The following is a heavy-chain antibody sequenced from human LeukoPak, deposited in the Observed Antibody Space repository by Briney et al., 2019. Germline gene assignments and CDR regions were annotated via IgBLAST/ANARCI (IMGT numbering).Heavy chain of an antibody. D-gene: IGHD3-3*01. V-gene: IGHV1-18*01. J-gene: IGHJ5*02. Sequence: GASVKVSCNASGYIFTTYPISWVRQAPGQGLQWMGWISTYTGDTNYAQNMQGRVTMTRDTSTSTAYMELRSLRSDDTAVCYCARVQTASWSVRGHNWFDPWGQGTLVTVSS. CDR2: ISTYTGDT. CDR3: ARVQTASWSVRGHNWFDP. CDR1: GYIFTTYP.